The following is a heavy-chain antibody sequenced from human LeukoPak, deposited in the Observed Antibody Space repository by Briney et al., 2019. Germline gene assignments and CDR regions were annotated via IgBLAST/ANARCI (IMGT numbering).Heavy chain of an antibody. CDR2: INPDTGDA. CDR3: TRGHYFDY. J-gene: IGHJ4*02. V-gene: IGHV1-2*06. Sequence: ASVKVSCKASGDTFTDYYMHWVRQAPGQGLEWMGRINPDTGDADYGHKFQGRVTVTRDTSISTDYMELRRLTSDDTAVYYCTRGHYFDYWGQGTLVTVSS. CDR1: GDTFTDYY.